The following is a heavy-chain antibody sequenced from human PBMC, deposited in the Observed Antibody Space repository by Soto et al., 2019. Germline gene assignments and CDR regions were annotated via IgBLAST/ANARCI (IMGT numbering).Heavy chain of an antibody. CDR3: AINYYDSSGYLY. Sequence: QVQLVQSGAEVKKPGASVKVSCKTSGHTLINYYMHWVRQAPGQGLDWLGKIDPSGNVTSYAERFQGRITLPSDTSTKTVYVEMSSLRSEDTAIYYCAINYYDSSGYLYWGQGTLVTVSS. CDR2: IDPSGNVT. D-gene: IGHD3-22*01. CDR1: GHTLINYY. V-gene: IGHV1-46*01. J-gene: IGHJ4*02.